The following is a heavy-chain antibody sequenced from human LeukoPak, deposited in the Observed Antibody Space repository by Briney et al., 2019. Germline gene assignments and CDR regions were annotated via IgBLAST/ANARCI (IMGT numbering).Heavy chain of an antibody. D-gene: IGHD3-16*01. CDR2: IKGNGFDT. V-gene: IGHV3-23*01. CDR3: AKDTGPLMITFGGVVISYFDY. CDR1: GFIFSNYA. J-gene: IGHJ4*02. Sequence: PGGSLRLSCAGSGFIFSNYAMSWVRQAPGKGLEGVSGIKGNGFDTYYADSVKGRFTVSRDNSKNTLSLQMNSLSAEDTAVYYCAKDTGPLMITFGGVVISYFDYWGQGALVTVSS.